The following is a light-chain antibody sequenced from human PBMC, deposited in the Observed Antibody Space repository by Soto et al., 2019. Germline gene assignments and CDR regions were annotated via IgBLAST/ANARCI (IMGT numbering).Light chain of an antibody. Sequence: QSVLTQPASVSGSAGQSITISCSGTMRDVGAYNLVSWYQQHAGTAPKLIIYEVRNRPFGVSSRFSDSSSGNTASLTISGLQPEDEGDYYCCAYRPRGTLVFGGGTKLTVL. CDR1: MRDVGAYNL. J-gene: IGLJ3*02. CDR2: EVR. CDR3: CAYRPRGTLV. V-gene: IGLV2-14*01.